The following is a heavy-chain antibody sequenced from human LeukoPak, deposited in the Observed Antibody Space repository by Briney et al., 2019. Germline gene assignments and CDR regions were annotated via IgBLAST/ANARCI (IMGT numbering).Heavy chain of an antibody. J-gene: IGHJ6*02. D-gene: IGHD3-3*01. CDR1: GFTFSSSA. V-gene: IGHV3-30*03. CDR3: ARGTDTKPFWSGYWVDV. CDR2: ISYDESNK. Sequence: PGGSLRLSCAASGFTFSSSAMHWVRQAPGKGLEWVAVISYDESNKYYADSVKGRFTISRDNSKNTLYLQMNSLGPEDTAVYYCARGTDTKPFWSGYWVDVWGQGTTVTVSS.